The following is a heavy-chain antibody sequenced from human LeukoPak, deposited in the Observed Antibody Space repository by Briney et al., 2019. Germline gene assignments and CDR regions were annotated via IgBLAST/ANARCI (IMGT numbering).Heavy chain of an antibody. Sequence: GGSLRFSSAASGFTLCGTRMSWVGQGPGQGLGWGANIKHDRSEKYYVDSVKGRFTISRDNAKNSLYLQMNSLRAEDTAVYYCAREFRIYRRFLYYYYYYYMDVWGKGTTVTVSS. V-gene: IGHV3-7*01. CDR3: AREFRIYRRFLYYYYYYYMDV. D-gene: IGHD3-3*01. CDR1: GFTLCGTR. CDR2: IKHDRSEK. J-gene: IGHJ6*03.